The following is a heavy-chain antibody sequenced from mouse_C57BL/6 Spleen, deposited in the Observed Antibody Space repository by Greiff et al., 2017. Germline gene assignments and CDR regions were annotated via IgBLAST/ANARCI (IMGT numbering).Heavy chain of an antibody. D-gene: IGHD4-1*01. CDR1: GYSITGGYY. J-gene: IGHJ2*01. V-gene: IGHV3-6*01. CDR3: AREGLGRDY. CDR2: ISYDGSN. Sequence: DVQLQESGPGLVKPSQSLSLTCSVTGYSITGGYYWNWIRQFPGNKLEWMGYISYDGSNNYNPSLKNRISITRDTSKNQFFLKLNSVTTEDTATYYCAREGLGRDYWGQGTTLTVSS.